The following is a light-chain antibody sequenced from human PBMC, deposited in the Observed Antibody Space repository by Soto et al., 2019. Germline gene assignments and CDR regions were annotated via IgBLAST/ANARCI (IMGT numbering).Light chain of an antibody. Sequence: DNLLTPSPDTLSVSPWDTATLSCRASRIIAHLYLAWYQQKPGQAPRLLIYATSTRATGIPDRFSGSGSVTDFTLTISRLEPEDFAVYYCQQFGISPWTFGQGTKVDIK. CDR1: RIIAHLY. CDR2: ATS. CDR3: QQFGISPWT. J-gene: IGKJ1*01. V-gene: IGKV3-20*01.